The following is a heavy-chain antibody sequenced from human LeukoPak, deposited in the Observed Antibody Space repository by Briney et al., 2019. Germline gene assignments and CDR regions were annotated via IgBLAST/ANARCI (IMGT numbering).Heavy chain of an antibody. V-gene: IGHV4-34*01. CDR3: ARERYDRRFDY. Sequence: SETLSLTCAVYGGSLSGYYWSWIRQPPGKGLEWIGEINHSGSTNYNPSLKSRVTISVDTSKNQFSLKLSSVTAADTAVYYCARERYDRRFDYWGQGTLVTVSS. D-gene: IGHD3-9*01. J-gene: IGHJ4*02. CDR2: INHSGST. CDR1: GGSLSGYY.